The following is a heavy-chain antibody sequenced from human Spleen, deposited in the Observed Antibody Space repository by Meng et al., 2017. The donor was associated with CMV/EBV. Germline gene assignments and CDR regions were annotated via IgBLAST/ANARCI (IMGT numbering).Heavy chain of an antibody. CDR1: YSLNTSG. J-gene: IGHJ5*02. D-gene: IGHD3-16*01. Sequence: YSLNTSGITWVRQAPGQGLEWMGWISVSTGDTNYAPNLQDRLILTTDTSTNTAHMELRSLRSDDTALYYCTKLGRVGSSPQYNWFDTWGQGTLVTVSS. CDR3: TKLGRVGSSPQYNWFDT. CDR2: ISVSTGDT. V-gene: IGHV1-18*01.